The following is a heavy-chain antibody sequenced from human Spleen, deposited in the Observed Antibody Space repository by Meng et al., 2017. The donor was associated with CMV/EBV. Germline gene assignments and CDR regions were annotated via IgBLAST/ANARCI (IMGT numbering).Heavy chain of an antibody. CDR2: ISANNGNT. D-gene: IGHD3-3*01. V-gene: IGHV1-18*01. Sequence: ASVKVSCKASGYTFTSHGISWVRQAPGQGLEWMGWISANNGNTNSAQKFQGRVTMTTDTSTSTAYMELRSLRSDDTAVYYCARVFWSGYPMGEGYYYYYYGMDVWGQGTTVTVSS. CDR1: GYTFTSHG. CDR3: ARVFWSGYPMGEGYYYYYYGMDV. J-gene: IGHJ6*02.